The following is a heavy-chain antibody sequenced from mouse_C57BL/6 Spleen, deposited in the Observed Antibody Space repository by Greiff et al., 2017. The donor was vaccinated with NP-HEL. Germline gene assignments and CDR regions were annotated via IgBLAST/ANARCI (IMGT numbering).Heavy chain of an antibody. D-gene: IGHD2-4*01. CDR2: IYPGDGDT. J-gene: IGHJ3*01. Sequence: VQLQQSGAELVKPGASVKISCKASGYAFSSYWMNWVKQRPGKGLEWIGQIYPGDGDTNYNGKFKGKATLTADKSSSTAYMQLSSLTAADAAVYFCARSCDYDDVSYWGQGTLVTVSA. CDR1: GYAFSSYW. CDR3: ARSCDYDDVSY. V-gene: IGHV1-80*01.